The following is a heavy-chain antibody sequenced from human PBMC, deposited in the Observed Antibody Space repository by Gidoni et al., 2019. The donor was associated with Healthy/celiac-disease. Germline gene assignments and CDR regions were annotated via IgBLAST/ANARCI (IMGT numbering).Heavy chain of an antibody. J-gene: IGHJ6*02. D-gene: IGHD6-25*01. CDR3: AKDREERQSDYYYYYYGMDV. CDR2: ISGSGGST. Sequence: EVQLLESGGGLVQPGGSLRLSCAASGFTFSSYAMSWVRQAPGKGLEWVSAISGSGGSTYYADSVKGRFTISRDNSKNTLYLQMNSLRAEDTAVYYCAKDREERQSDYYYYYYGMDVWGQGTTVTVSS. CDR1: GFTFSSYA. V-gene: IGHV3-23*01.